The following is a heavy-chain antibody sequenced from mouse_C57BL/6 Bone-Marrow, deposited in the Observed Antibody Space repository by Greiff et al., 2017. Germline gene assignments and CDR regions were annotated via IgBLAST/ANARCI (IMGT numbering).Heavy chain of an antibody. D-gene: IGHD1-1*01. CDR2: ISSGGSYT. J-gene: IGHJ2*01. CDR1: GFTFSSYG. CDR3: ARERRYYYGSSYRGDYFDY. Sequence: EVKVVESGGDLVKPGGSLKLSCAASGFTFSSYGMSWVRQTPDKRLEWVATISSGGSYTYYPDSVKGRFTISRDNCKNTLYLQMSSLKSEDTAMYYCARERRYYYGSSYRGDYFDYWGQGTTLT. V-gene: IGHV5-6*01.